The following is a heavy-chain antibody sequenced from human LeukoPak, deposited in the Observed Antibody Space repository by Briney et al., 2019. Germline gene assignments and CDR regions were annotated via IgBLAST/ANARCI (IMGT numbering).Heavy chain of an antibody. CDR3: ARGLDTAMDRIGPYYFDY. J-gene: IGHJ4*02. D-gene: IGHD5-18*01. V-gene: IGHV3-23*01. CDR2: FSGSGGST. Sequence: PGGSLRLSCAASGFIFSNYAMSWVRQAPGKGLQWVSAFSGSGGSTYYADSVKGRFTISRDNSRNTLYLQMNSLRAEDTALYYCARGLDTAMDRIGPYYFDYWGQGTLVTVSS. CDR1: GFIFSNYA.